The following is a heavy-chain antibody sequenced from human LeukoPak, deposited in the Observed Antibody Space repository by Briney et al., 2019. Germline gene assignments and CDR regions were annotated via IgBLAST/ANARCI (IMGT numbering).Heavy chain of an antibody. CDR1: GFTFSSYA. D-gene: IGHD5-12*01. CDR2: ISGSGDRT. V-gene: IGHV3-23*01. CDR3: ARASGYSGSRRWFDP. J-gene: IGHJ5*02. Sequence: GGSLRLSCAASGFTFSSYAVNWVRQAPGKGLEWVSGISGSGDRTSYADSVKGRFTISRDTSKNTLYLQMNSLRAEDTAVYYCARASGYSGSRRWFDPWGQGTLVTVSS.